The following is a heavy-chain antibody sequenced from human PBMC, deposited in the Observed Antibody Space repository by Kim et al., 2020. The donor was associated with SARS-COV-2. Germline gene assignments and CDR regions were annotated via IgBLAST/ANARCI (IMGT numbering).Heavy chain of an antibody. CDR3: ASSNYYDSSGYYFRWDT. Sequence: SVKVSCKASGGTFSSYTISWVRQAPGQGLEWMGRIIPILGIANYAQKFQGRVTITADKSTSTAYMELSSLRSEDTAVYYCASSNYYDSSGYYFRWDTWGQGTLVTVSS. J-gene: IGHJ4*02. CDR1: GGTFSSYT. D-gene: IGHD3-22*01. V-gene: IGHV1-69*02. CDR2: IIPILGIA.